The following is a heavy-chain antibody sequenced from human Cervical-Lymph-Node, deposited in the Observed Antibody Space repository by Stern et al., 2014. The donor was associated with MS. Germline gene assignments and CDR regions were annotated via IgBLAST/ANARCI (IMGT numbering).Heavy chain of an antibody. D-gene: IGHD7-27*01. J-gene: IGHJ4*02. CDR1: GFSLTTTGMC. CDR3: ARTPGQTNTWGLDY. V-gene: IGHV2-70*01. CDR2: IDWDVDK. Sequence: QVTLRESGPALVKPTQTLTLTCTFSGFSLTTTGMCVTWIRQPPGKGLEWLALIDWDVDKYYSTSLKTRLTISQDTSKSQVVLTMTNMDPVDTATYFCARTPGQTNTWGLDYWGQGALVTVSS.